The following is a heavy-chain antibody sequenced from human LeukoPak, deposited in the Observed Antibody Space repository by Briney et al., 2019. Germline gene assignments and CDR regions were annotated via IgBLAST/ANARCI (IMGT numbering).Heavy chain of an antibody. CDR1: GYTFTGYY. V-gene: IGHV1-2*02. CDR2: INPNSGGT. J-gene: IGHJ4*02. Sequence: ASVKVSCKVSGYTFTGYYMHWVRQAPGQGLEWMGWINPNSGGTNYAQKFQGRVTMTRDTSISTAYMELSRLRSDDTAVYYCARDYRALDGYLVYWGQGTLVTVSS. D-gene: IGHD5-24*01. CDR3: ARDYRALDGYLVY.